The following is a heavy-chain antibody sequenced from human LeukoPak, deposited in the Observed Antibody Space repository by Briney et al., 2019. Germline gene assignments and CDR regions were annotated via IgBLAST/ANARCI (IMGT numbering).Heavy chain of an antibody. J-gene: IGHJ4*02. V-gene: IGHV3-21*01. CDR1: GFTFSSYS. Sequence: PGGSLRLSCAASGFTFSSYSMNWVRQAPGKGLEWVSSISSRSSEIYYADSVKVPFTISIDNAKTSLYLQMNRLRAEDTAVYYCARGSSTHAEYYFAYWGQGTLVTVSS. D-gene: IGHD2-2*01. CDR2: ISSRSSEI. CDR3: ARGSSTHAEYYFAY.